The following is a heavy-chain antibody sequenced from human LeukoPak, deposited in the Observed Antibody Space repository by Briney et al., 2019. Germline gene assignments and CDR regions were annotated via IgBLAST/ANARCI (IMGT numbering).Heavy chain of an antibody. D-gene: IGHD4-11*01. V-gene: IGHV4-39*07. J-gene: IGHJ6*02. Sequence: PSETLSLTCTVSGGSLSSSSYYWGWIRQPPGKGLEWIGSIYYSGSTYYNPSLKSRVTISVDTSKNQFSLKLSSVTAADTAVYYCARGRLTTYYYYYGMDVWGQGTTVTVSS. CDR3: ARGRLTTYYYYYGMDV. CDR2: IYYSGST. CDR1: GGSLSSSSYY.